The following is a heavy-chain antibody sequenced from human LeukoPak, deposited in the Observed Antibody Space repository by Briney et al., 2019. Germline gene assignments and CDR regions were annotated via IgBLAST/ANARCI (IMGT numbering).Heavy chain of an antibody. J-gene: IGHJ4*02. CDR2: INPKSGDT. Sequence: GASVNVSCKASGYTFTDYYMHWVRQAPGQGLEWMGWINPKSGDTRYAQKLQGRVTMTRDSSITTAYMDLSSLRSDDTAVYYCAREWDYYAFWGQGTLVTVSS. CDR3: AREWDYYAF. CDR1: GYTFTDYY. V-gene: IGHV1-2*02.